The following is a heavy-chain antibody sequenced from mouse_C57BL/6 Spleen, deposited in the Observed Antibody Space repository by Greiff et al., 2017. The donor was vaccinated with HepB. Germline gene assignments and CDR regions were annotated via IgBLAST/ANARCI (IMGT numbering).Heavy chain of an antibody. CDR3: ASELTGPYYYAMDY. CDR2: INPSSGYT. Sequence: QVQLQQSGAELAKPGASVKLSCKASGYTFTSYWMHWVKQRPGQGLEWIGYINPSSGYTKYNQKVKDKATLTADKSSSTAYMQLSSLTYEDAAVYSCASELTGPYYYAMDYWGQGTSVTVSS. J-gene: IGHJ4*01. CDR1: GYTFTSYW. V-gene: IGHV1-7*01. D-gene: IGHD4-1*01.